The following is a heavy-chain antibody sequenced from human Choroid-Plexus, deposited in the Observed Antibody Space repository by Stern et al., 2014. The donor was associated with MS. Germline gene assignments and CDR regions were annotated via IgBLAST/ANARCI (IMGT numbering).Heavy chain of an antibody. J-gene: IGHJ5*02. Sequence: MQLVESGGGVVKPGRPLRLSCVASGFTFGSCAMHWVCQAPGKGLEWVAGVSYDGSNKYYANSVKVRFTISRDNSQNSLYIQMSSLRPEDTAVYYCAKDRQYLTYFFDHWGQGSLVTVSS. CDR3: AKDRQYLTYFFDH. D-gene: IGHD2/OR15-2a*01. CDR1: GFTFGSCA. V-gene: IGHV3-30*18. CDR2: VSYDGSNK.